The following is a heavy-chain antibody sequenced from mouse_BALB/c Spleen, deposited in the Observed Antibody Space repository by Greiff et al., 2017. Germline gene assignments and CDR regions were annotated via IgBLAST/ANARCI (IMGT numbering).Heavy chain of an antibody. CDR1: GDSITSGY. V-gene: IGHV3-8*02. J-gene: IGHJ4*01. CDR3: AEGGLRRGGYYAMDY. CDR2: ISYSGST. D-gene: IGHD2-4*01. Sequence: EVQLKESGPSLVKPSQTLSLTCSVTGDSITSGYWNWIRKFPGNKLEYMGYISYSGSTYYNPSLKSRISITRDTSKNQYYLQLNSVTTEDTATYYCAEGGLRRGGYYAMDYWGQGTSVTVSS.